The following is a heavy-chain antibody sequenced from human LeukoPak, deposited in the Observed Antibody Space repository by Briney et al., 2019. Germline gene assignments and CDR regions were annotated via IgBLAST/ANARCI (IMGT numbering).Heavy chain of an antibody. J-gene: IGHJ6*03. CDR2: IRYDGSNK. CDR1: GFTFSSYG. CDR3: AKEGAVGATLKYYYYYYMDV. D-gene: IGHD1-26*01. Sequence: PGGSLRLSCAASGFTFSSYGMHWVRQAPGKGLEWVAFIRYDGSNKYYADSVKGRFTISRDNSKNTLYLQMNSLRAEDTAVYYCAKEGAVGATLKYYYYYYMDVWGKGTTVTVSS. V-gene: IGHV3-30*02.